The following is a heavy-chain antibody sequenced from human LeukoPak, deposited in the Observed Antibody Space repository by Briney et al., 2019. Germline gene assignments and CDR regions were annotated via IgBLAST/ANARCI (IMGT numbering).Heavy chain of an antibody. CDR2: ISGSGGST. CDR1: GFTFSSYA. CDR3: ARALYYDFWSGSPDDAFDI. J-gene: IGHJ3*02. Sequence: GGSLRLSCAASGFTFSSYAMSWVRQAPGKGLEWVSAISGSGGSTYYADSVKGRFTISRDNSKNTLYLQMNSLRAEDTALYHCARALYYDFWSGSPDDAFDIWGQGTMVTVSS. V-gene: IGHV3-23*01. D-gene: IGHD3-3*01.